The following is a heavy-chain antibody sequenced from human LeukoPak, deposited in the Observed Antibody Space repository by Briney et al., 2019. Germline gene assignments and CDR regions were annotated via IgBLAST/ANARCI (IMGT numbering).Heavy chain of an antibody. CDR3: AAWRATDLVR. CDR1: GGSISSYY. CDR2: IYTSGSS. D-gene: IGHD3-10*01. Sequence: SETLSLTCTASGGSISSYYWSWVRQPPGKGLEWIGYIYTSGSSNYNPSLNSRGTTLVNTSKNQFALKLSSATAADTAVYYCAAWRATDLVRWGQGTLVTVSS. V-gene: IGHV4-4*09. J-gene: IGHJ4*02.